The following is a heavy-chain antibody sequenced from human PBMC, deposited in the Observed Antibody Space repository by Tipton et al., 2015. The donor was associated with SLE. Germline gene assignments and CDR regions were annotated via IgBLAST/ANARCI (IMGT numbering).Heavy chain of an antibody. CDR1: GFTFSSYA. J-gene: IGHJ4*02. D-gene: IGHD5-12*01. CDR2: ISYDGSNK. Sequence: SLRLSCAASGFTFSSYAMHWFRQAPGKGLEWVAVISYDGSNKYYADSVKGRFTISRDNSKNTLYLQMNSLRAEDTAVYYCARDRSSGDDFSFDYWGQGTLVTV. CDR3: ARDRSSGDDFSFDY. V-gene: IGHV3-30*04.